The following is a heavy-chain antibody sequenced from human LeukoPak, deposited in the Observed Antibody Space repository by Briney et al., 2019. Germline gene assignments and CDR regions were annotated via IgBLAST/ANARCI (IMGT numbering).Heavy chain of an antibody. CDR1: GFTFSSYA. J-gene: IGHJ6*02. V-gene: IGHV3-30-3*01. CDR3: ARDIVVVPAAISTHLYHYYYGMDV. CDR2: ISYDGSNK. D-gene: IGHD2-2*01. Sequence: GRSLRLSCAASGFTFSSYAMHWVRQAPGKGLEWVAVISYDGSNKYYADSVKGRFTISRDNSKYTLYLQMNSLRAEDTAVYYCARDIVVVPAAISTHLYHYYYGMDVWGQGTTVTVSS.